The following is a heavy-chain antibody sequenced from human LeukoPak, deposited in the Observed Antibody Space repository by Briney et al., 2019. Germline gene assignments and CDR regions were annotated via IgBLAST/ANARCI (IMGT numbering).Heavy chain of an antibody. Sequence: PGGPLRLSCAASGFTFSSYAMSWVRQAPGKGLEWVSGISNSGGSTYYADSVKGRFTISRDNSKNTLYLQMNSLRAEDTAIYYCAKSRNLVATINFAYWGQGTLVTVSS. J-gene: IGHJ4*02. CDR2: ISNSGGST. V-gene: IGHV3-23*01. CDR3: AKSRNLVATINFAY. D-gene: IGHD5-12*01. CDR1: GFTFSSYA.